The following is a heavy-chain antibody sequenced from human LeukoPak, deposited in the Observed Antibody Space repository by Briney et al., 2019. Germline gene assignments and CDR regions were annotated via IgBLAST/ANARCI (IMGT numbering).Heavy chain of an antibody. D-gene: IGHD2-15*01. CDR1: GFTFSSYG. CDR3: AGQSRLGYCSGGSCYSQPFDP. CDR2: ISSSSIYI. Sequence: GGSLRLSCAASGFTFSSYGMSWVRQAPGKGLEWVSSISSSSIYIYYADSVKGRFTISRDNAKDSLYLQMNSLRAEDTAVYYCAGQSRLGYCSGGSCYSQPFDPWGQGTLVTVSS. J-gene: IGHJ5*02. V-gene: IGHV3-21*01.